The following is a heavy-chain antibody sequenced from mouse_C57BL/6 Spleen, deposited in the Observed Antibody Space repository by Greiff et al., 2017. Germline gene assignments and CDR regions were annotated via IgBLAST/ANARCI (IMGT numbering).Heavy chain of an antibody. J-gene: IGHJ3*01. CDR3: ARKEAY. V-gene: IGHV1-42*01. CDR1: GYSFTGYY. Sequence: VQLKEPGPELVKPGASVKISCKASGYSFTGYYMNWVKQSPEKSLEWIGEINPSTGGTTYNQKFKAKATLTVDKSSSTAYMQLKSLTSEDSAVYYCARKEAYWGQGTLVTVSA. CDR2: INPSTGGT.